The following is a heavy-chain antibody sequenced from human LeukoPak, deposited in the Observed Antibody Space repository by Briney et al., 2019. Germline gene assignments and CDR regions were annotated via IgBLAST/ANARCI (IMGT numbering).Heavy chain of an antibody. J-gene: IGHJ5*02. CDR1: GFTFSSSS. V-gene: IGHV3-21*01. CDR3: ARDFRIYYGSGSYGSRFDP. Sequence: GGSLRLSCADSGFTFSSSSMNWVRQAPGKGLEWVSSISSSGVYIYYADSLKGRFTISRDNAKNSLYLQMNSLRAEDTAIYFCARDFRIYYGSGSYGSRFDPWGQGTLVTVSS. D-gene: IGHD3-10*01. CDR2: ISSSGVYI.